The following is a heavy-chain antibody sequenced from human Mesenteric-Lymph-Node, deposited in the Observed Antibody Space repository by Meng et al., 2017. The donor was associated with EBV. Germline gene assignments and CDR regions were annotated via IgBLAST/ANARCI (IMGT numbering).Heavy chain of an antibody. CDR1: SAASLTTSSI. Sequence: LQGAGRGMVKPPETSSLTRSVSSAASLTTSSIWGLIRPPPGKGLELIVSFYESGSTYYNPSIRSRATFSVDTSKNLYSLDLRSVTGADTAVYFCAGDNQREHFDQWGQGTLVTVSS. D-gene: IGHD2-2*01. CDR2: FYESGST. J-gene: IGHJ1*01. CDR3: AGDNQREHFDQ. V-gene: IGHV4-39*07.